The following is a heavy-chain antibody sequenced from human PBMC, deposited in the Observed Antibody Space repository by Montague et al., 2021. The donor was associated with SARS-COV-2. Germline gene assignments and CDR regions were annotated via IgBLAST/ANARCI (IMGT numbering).Heavy chain of an antibody. V-gene: IGHV4-61*02. CDR3: ASQEEVVVPAAQEDYYYYGMDV. CDR1: GGSISTSSYY. Sequence: TLSLTCTVSGGSISTSSYYWTWIRQPAGKGLEWIGRIYASGNTNYNPSLKSRVTMSVDTSKNQFSLNLSSVTAADTAVYYCASQEEVVVPAAQEDYYYYGMDVWGQGTTVTVSS. D-gene: IGHD2-2*01. CDR2: IYASGNT. J-gene: IGHJ6*02.